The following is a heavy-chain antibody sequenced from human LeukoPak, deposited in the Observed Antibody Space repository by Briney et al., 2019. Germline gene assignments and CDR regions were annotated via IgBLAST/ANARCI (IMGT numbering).Heavy chain of an antibody. CDR2: MKQDGSEK. J-gene: IGHJ3*01. CDR1: GFTFSSYW. V-gene: IGHV3-7*01. Sequence: GSLRLSCAASGFTFSSYWMSWVRQAPGEGLKWMANMKQDGSEKYYVDSVKGRFTISRDNAKNSLYLKMNSLRAEDTAVYYCGVSPRRDAFDFWGQGTMVTVSS. CDR3: GVSPRRDAFDF.